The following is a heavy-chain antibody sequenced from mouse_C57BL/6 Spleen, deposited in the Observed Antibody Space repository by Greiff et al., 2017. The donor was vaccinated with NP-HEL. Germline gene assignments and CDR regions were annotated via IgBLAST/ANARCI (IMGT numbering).Heavy chain of an antibody. CDR2: IRSKSNNYAT. CDR1: GFSFNTYA. Sequence: EVQVVESGGGLVQPKGSLKLSCAASGFSFNTYAMNWVRQAPGKGLEWVARIRSKSNNYATYYADTVKDRFTISRDDSESMLDLQMINLKTEDAAKYYCVGQGLLGVYYFGCWGKGTTLTVSS. CDR3: VGQGLLGVYYFGC. D-gene: IGHD2-1*01. V-gene: IGHV10-1*01. J-gene: IGHJ2*01.